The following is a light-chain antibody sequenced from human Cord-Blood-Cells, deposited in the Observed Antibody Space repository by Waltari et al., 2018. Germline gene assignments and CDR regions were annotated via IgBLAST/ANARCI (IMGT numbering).Light chain of an antibody. Sequence: QSALTQPASVSGSPCQSLTISCTGTSSDAGGYNSVYWYQQPPGQAPKLMIYDVSNRPSGVSNRFSGSKSGNTASLTISGLQAEDEADYYCSSYTSSSTLEGVVFGGGTKLTVL. CDR2: DVS. V-gene: IGLV2-14*01. CDR3: SSYTSSSTLEGVV. J-gene: IGLJ2*01. CDR1: SSDAGGYNS.